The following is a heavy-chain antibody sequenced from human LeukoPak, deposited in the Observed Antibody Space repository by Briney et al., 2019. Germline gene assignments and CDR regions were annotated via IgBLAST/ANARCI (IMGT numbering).Heavy chain of an antibody. CDR1: GGSFSGYY. CDR2: IGVSGGTT. Sequence: ETLSLTCAVYGGSFSGYYWSWVRQAPGKGLEWVSVIGVSGGTTYYADSVKGRFTISRDNSKNTLYLEINSLRAEDTAVYYCSPLGSGVDYWGQGTLVTVTS. D-gene: IGHD6-19*01. J-gene: IGHJ4*02. CDR3: SPLGSGVDY. V-gene: IGHV3-23*01.